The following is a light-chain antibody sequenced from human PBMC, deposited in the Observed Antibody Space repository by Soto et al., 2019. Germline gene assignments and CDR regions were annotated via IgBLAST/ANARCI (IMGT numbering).Light chain of an antibody. V-gene: IGLV2-14*03. CDR1: SSDVGNYNY. CDR3: SSYTTSSTV. Sequence: QSALTQPASVSGSPGQSITISCTGTSSDVGNYNYVSWYQQHPGKAPKLMIYDVSNRPSGVSNRFSGSKSGNTASLTISGLQAEDEADYYCSSYTTSSTVFGGGTKLTV. CDR2: DVS. J-gene: IGLJ2*01.